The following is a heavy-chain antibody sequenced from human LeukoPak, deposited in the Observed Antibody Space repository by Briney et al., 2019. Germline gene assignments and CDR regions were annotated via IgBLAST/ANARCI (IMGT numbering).Heavy chain of an antibody. CDR3: ARPRTVVTVLGAFDI. J-gene: IGHJ3*02. D-gene: IGHD4-23*01. V-gene: IGHV5-51*01. CDR1: GYSFNTYW. CDR2: IYPGDSDT. Sequence: GESLKISCKGSGYSFNTYWIGWVRQMPGKGLEWMGIIYPGDSDTKYSPSFQGQVTISADKSISTAYLQWSSLKASDTAMYYCARPRTVVTVLGAFDIWGQGTMVTVSS.